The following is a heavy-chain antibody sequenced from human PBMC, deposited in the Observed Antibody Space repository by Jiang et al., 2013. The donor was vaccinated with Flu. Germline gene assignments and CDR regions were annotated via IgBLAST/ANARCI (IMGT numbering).Heavy chain of an antibody. Sequence: EWVAVIWYDGSNKYYADSVKGRFTISRDNSKNTLYLQMNSLRAEDTAVYYCARDAARMAYYYDSSGWVGAFDIWGQGTMVTVSS. J-gene: IGHJ3*02. V-gene: IGHV3-33*01. CDR2: IWYDGSNK. D-gene: IGHD3-22*01. CDR3: ARDAARMAYYYDSSGWVGAFDI.